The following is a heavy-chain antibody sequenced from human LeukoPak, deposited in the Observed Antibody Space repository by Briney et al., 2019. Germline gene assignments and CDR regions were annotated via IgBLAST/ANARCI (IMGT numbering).Heavy chain of an antibody. CDR1: GFTFSIYS. V-gene: IGHV3-48*01. CDR3: ATDYYGDYSFQH. Sequence: TGGSLRLSCAASGFTFSIYSINWVRQAPGKGLEWVSYISSSSSTIYYADSVKGRFTISRVNAKNSLHLQMNSLRAEDTAVYYCATDYYGDYSFQHWGQGTLVIVSS. D-gene: IGHD4-17*01. CDR2: ISSSSSTI. J-gene: IGHJ1*01.